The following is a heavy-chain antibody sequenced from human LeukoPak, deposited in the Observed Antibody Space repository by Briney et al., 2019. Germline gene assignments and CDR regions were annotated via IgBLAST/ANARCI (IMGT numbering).Heavy chain of an antibody. CDR1: GGSFSGYY. Sequence: SETLSLTCAVYGGSFSGYYWSWIRQPPGKGLEWIGEINHSGSTNYNPSLKSRVTISVDTSKNQFSLKLSSVTAADTALYYCARGGCSGGSCSSDFDYWGQGTLVTVSS. CDR3: ARGGCSGGSCSSDFDY. J-gene: IGHJ4*02. CDR2: INHSGST. V-gene: IGHV4-34*01. D-gene: IGHD2-15*01.